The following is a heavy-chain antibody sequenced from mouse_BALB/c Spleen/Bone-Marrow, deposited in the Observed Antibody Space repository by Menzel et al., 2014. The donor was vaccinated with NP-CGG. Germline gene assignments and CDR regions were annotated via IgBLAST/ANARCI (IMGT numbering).Heavy chain of an antibody. CDR2: IRNKANGYTT. V-gene: IGHV7-3*02. D-gene: IGHD2-4*01. CDR1: GFTFTDYY. CDR3: ARDRGLTYFDY. Sequence: EVKLVESGGGLVQPGGSLRLSCTTSGFTFTDYYMSWVRQPPGKALEWLGFIRNKANGYTTEYSASVKGRFTISRDNSQSILYLQMNTLRAEDSATYYCARDRGLTYFDYWGQGTTLIVSS. J-gene: IGHJ2*01.